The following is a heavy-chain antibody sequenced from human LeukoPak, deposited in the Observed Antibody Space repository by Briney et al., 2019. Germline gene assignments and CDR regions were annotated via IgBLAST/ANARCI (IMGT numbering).Heavy chain of an antibody. CDR2: IYTSGST. J-gene: IGHJ2*01. Sequence: SSETLSLTCTVSGGSISSGSYYWSWIRQPAGKGLEWIGRIYTSGSTNYNPSLKSRVTISVDTSKNQFSLKLSSVTAADTAVYYCARDYDILTGYYNGDWYFDLWGRGTLVTVSS. CDR3: ARDYDILTGYYNGDWYFDL. D-gene: IGHD3-9*01. V-gene: IGHV4-61*02. CDR1: GGSISSGSYY.